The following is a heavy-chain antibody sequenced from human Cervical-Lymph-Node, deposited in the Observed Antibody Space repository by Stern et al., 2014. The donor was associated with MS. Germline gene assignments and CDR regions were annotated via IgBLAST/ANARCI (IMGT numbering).Heavy chain of an antibody. D-gene: IGHD6-19*01. CDR2: INPSGGST. Sequence: VQLLESGAEVKKPGASVKVSCKASGYTFTSYYMYWVRQAPGQGLEWMGIINPSGGSTSYAQKFQGRVTMTRDTSTSTIYMELRSLRSEDTAVYYCAREVAGHRLGMMDVWGQGTTVTVSS. V-gene: IGHV1-46*01. J-gene: IGHJ6*02. CDR1: GYTFTSYY. CDR3: AREVAGHRLGMMDV.